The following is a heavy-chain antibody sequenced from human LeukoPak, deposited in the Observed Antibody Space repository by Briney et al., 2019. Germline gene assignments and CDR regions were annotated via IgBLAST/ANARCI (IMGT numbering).Heavy chain of an antibody. J-gene: IGHJ4*02. Sequence: GGSLRLSCAASGFTFSGYAMSWVRQAPGKGLEWVSGITGSGGSTYYADSVKGRLTVSRDNSKNTLYLQMNSLRVEDTAVYYCARDRGSSSLIYFDYCGQGTLVTVSS. D-gene: IGHD6-13*01. CDR2: ITGSGGST. V-gene: IGHV3-23*01. CDR1: GFTFSGYA. CDR3: ARDRGSSSLIYFDY.